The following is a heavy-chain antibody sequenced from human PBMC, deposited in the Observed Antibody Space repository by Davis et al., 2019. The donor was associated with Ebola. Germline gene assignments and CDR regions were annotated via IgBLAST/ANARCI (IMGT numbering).Heavy chain of an antibody. J-gene: IGHJ1*01. CDR2: LSWNGFST. CDR1: GFTFDDYG. Sequence: GESLKISCAASGFTFDDYGMSWVRQAPGKGLEWVCGLSWNGFSTSCTDSVKGRFTISRDNAKRSVYLQMNSLKAEDTAVYYCASKETATRYFQHWGQGTPVTVSS. CDR3: ASKETATRYFQH. D-gene: IGHD2-21*02. V-gene: IGHV3-20*04.